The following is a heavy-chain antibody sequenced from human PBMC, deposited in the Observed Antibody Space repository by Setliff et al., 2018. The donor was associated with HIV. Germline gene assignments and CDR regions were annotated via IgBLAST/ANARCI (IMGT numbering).Heavy chain of an antibody. V-gene: IGHV4-39*01. J-gene: IGHJ6*03. CDR3: ARGRYRSRWYASDHYYIDV. CDR2: IYYRGST. Sequence: SETLSLTCTVSGGSISSSSYYWGWIRQPPGKGLQWIGSIYYRGSTYYNPSLKSRVTISVDTSKNQFSLKLRSVTAADTALYYCARGRYRSRWYASDHYYIDVWGKGTTVTASS. CDR1: GGSISSSSYY. D-gene: IGHD6-13*01.